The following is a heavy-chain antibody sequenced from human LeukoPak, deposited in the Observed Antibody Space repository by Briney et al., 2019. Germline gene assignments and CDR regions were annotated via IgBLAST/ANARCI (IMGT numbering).Heavy chain of an antibody. CDR3: ARQGIAAALDAFDI. V-gene: IGHV4-39*01. J-gene: IGHJ3*02. CDR1: GGSISTPAYH. D-gene: IGHD6-13*01. Sequence: PSETLSLTCTVSGGSISTPAYHWGWIRQPPGKGLEWIGGIFFRGRTFYNPSLKSRVTISVDTSQNQFSLRVNSVTAADTAVYYCARQGIAAALDAFDIWGQGTMVTVSS. CDR2: IFFRGRT.